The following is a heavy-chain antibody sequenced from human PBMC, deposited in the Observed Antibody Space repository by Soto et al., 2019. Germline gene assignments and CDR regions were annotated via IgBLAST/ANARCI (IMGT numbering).Heavy chain of an antibody. J-gene: IGHJ4*02. Sequence: PGGSLRLSCAASGFTFSSYSMNWVRQAPGKGLEWVSSISSSSSYIYYADSVKGRFTFSRDNAKNSLYLQMNSLRAEDTAVYYCARDQPGYSYRYVLGDWGPGSLVTVSS. CDR2: ISSSSSYI. D-gene: IGHD5-18*01. CDR1: GFTFSSYS. V-gene: IGHV3-21*01. CDR3: ARDQPGYSYRYVLGD.